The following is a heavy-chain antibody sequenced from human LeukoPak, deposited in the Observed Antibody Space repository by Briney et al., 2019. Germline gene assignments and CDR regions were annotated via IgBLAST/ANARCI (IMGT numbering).Heavy chain of an antibody. Sequence: PGGSLRLSCAASGFTFSKSWMSWARQAPGKGLECVANIKPDGTEKYYVDSVKGRFTISRDNSKNTLSLQMNSLRAEDTAVYYCAKSDCGSDGCKLLNYWGQGTLVTVSS. CDR1: GFTFSKSW. J-gene: IGHJ4*02. CDR2: IKPDGTEK. V-gene: IGHV3-7*03. D-gene: IGHD2-21*01. CDR3: AKSDCGSDGCKLLNY.